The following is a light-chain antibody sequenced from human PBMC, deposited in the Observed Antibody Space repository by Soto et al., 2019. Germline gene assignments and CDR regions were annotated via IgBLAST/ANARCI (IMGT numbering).Light chain of an antibody. J-gene: IGKJ3*01. CDR2: GAS. CDR1: QSVSSDY. Sequence: EIVLTQSPDTLSLSPGERATLSCRASQSVSSDYLVWYQQKPGLPPRLLIYGASRRATGIPVRFSGSGSGTDINLTISILEPEDFAVYYCQHYDNTPPSVTFGPGTKVDIK. CDR3: QHYDNTPPSVT. V-gene: IGKV3-20*01.